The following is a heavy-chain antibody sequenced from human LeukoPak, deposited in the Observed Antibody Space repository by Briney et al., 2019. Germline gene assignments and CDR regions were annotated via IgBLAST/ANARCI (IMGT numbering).Heavy chain of an antibody. CDR3: ARGKYCSSTSCIGGWFDP. CDR2: IWYDGSNK. J-gene: IGHJ5*02. V-gene: IGHV3-33*08. D-gene: IGHD2-2*01. CDR1: GFTFSSYG. Sequence: PGGSLRLSCAASGFTFSSYGMHWVRQAPGKGLEWVALIWYDGSNKYSTDSVRGRFSISRDNSKNTLYLQMNSLRAEDTAVYYCARGKYCSSTSCIGGWFDPWGQGTLVTVSS.